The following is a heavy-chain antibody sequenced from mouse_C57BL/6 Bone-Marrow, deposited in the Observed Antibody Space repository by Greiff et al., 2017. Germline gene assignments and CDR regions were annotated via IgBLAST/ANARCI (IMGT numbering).Heavy chain of an antibody. CDR2: ISNGGGST. CDR1: GFTFSDYY. J-gene: IGHJ1*03. CDR3: ARHPDYYGSDYGWYFDV. V-gene: IGHV5-12*01. Sequence: EVQRVESGGGLVQPGGSLKLSCAASGFTFSDYYMYWVRQTPEKRLEWVAYISNGGGSTYYPDTVKGRFTISRDIAKNTLYLQMSRLKSEDTAMYYCARHPDYYGSDYGWYFDVWGTGTTVTVSS. D-gene: IGHD1-1*01.